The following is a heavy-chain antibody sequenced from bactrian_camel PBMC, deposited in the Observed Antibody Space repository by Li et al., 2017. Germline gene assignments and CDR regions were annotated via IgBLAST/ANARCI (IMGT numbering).Heavy chain of an antibody. J-gene: IGHJ4*01. D-gene: IGHD6*01. V-gene: IGHV3S9*01. Sequence: VQLVESRGGSVQPGGSLRLSCAASGYDSSTYCSGWFRQVPGKERELVSSIDKDGTTYYQDSVKGRFSISRDDAKKTVWLQMNSLRPADMAMYYCAGYGGSCDSGIWGQGTQVTVS. CDR3: AGYGGSCDSGI. CDR2: IDKDGTT. CDR1: GYDSSTYC.